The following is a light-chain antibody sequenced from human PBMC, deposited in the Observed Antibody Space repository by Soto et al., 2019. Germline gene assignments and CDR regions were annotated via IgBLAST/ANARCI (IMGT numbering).Light chain of an antibody. CDR2: GAS. Sequence: EIVLTQSPGTLSLSPGEGATLSCRASQSVSSSYLAWYQQKPGQAPRLLIYGASSRATGIPDRFSGSGSATDFTLTISRLEPEDFAVYYCQQYGNSPRTFGQGTKVEIK. CDR1: QSVSSSY. V-gene: IGKV3-20*01. CDR3: QQYGNSPRT. J-gene: IGKJ1*01.